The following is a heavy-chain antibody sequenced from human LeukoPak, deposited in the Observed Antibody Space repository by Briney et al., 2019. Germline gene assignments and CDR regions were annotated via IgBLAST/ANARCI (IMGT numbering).Heavy chain of an antibody. CDR3: VRDQKQYYYYYYGMDV. Sequence: GGSLILSCAASGFTFSRYSMHWVRQAPGKGLEWVAVISYDGTNKYYGDSVKGRFTMSRDNSKNTLSLQMTSLRDEDTAVYYCVRDQKQYYYYYYGMDVWGQGTTVTVSS. J-gene: IGHJ6*02. CDR1: GFTFSRYS. V-gene: IGHV3-30-3*01. D-gene: IGHD4-11*01. CDR2: ISYDGTNK.